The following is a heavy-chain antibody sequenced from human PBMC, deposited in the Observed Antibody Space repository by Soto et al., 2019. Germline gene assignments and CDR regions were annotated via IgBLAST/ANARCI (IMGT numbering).Heavy chain of an antibody. CDR3: ARGLAAAGLFGFGP. Sequence: SQTLSLTCTVSGGSISSSSYYWGWIRQPPGKGLEWIGSIYYSGSTYYNPSLESRVTISVDTSKNQFSLKLSSVTAADTAVYYCARGLAAAGLFGFGPWGQGTLVTVSS. CDR2: IYYSGST. V-gene: IGHV4-39*07. J-gene: IGHJ5*02. CDR1: GGSISSSSYY. D-gene: IGHD6-13*01.